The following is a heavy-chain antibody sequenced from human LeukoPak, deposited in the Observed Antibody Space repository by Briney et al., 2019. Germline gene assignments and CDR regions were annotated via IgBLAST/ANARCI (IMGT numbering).Heavy chain of an antibody. J-gene: IGHJ6*02. V-gene: IGHV4-34*01. CDR2: INYSGSMT. D-gene: IGHD2-2*02. CDR3: ARSGLTGMRQYPGRNDYYYGMEV. Sequence: SETLSLTCSADGVSLRGYTWNWIRQSPGKGLEWIGEINYSGSMTYTNPSLQSRVTISVDTSKNHFSLKLSSVTVADSAIYYCARSGLTGMRQYPGRNDYYYGMEVWDQGATVIVSS. CDR1: GVSLRGYT.